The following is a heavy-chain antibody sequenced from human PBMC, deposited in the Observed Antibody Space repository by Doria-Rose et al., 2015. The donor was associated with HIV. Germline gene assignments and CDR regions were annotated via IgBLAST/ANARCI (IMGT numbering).Heavy chain of an antibody. V-gene: IGHV2-26*01. Sequence: QVQLVQSGPVLVKPTETLTLTCTASGVSLSSPGMGVSWIRQPPGKALEWLAYIFSDDERSYTTSLKSRLTISRGTSKSQVVLTMTDMDPVDTATYYCARIKSSRWYHKYYFDFWGQGTLVIVSA. CDR1: GVSLSSPGMG. D-gene: IGHD6-13*01. J-gene: IGHJ4*02. CDR2: IFSDDER. CDR3: ARIKSSRWYHKYYFDF.